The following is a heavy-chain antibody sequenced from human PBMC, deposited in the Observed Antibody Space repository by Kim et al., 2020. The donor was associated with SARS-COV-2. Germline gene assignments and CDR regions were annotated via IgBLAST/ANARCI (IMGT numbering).Heavy chain of an antibody. Sequence: VKGRFTNSIDNSKNTLYLKMSSLRAEDTAVYYCAKDAFRATAVLYYFDYWGQGTLGTVSS. V-gene: IGHV3-23*01. J-gene: IGHJ4*02. D-gene: IGHD2-8*02. CDR3: AKDAFRATAVLYYFDY.